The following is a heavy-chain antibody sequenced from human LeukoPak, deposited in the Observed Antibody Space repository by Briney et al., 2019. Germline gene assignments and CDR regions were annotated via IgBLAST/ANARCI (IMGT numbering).Heavy chain of an antibody. V-gene: IGHV4-34*01. D-gene: IGHD2-2*01. J-gene: IGHJ4*02. CDR2: INHSGST. CDR3: ARIPSRSTSQKRRNDY. Sequence: PSETLSLTCAVYGGSFSGYYWSWIRQPPGKGLEWIGEINHSGSTNYNPSLKSRVTISVDTSKNQFSLKLSSVTAADTAVYYCARIPSRSTSQKRRNDYWGQGTLVTVSS. CDR1: GGSFSGYY.